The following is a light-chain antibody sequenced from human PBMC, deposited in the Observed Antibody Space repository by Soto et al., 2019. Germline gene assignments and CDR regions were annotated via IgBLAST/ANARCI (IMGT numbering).Light chain of an antibody. CDR2: DAS. J-gene: IGKJ5*01. CDR3: QQYKSYSSIT. Sequence: DFQMTQSPSTLSASVGDRVTITCRASQNIDTWLAWYQQKPGKAPKFLIYDASNLVSGVPSRFSGSGSGTDFTLTISSLQPDDFATYYCQQYKSYSSITFGQGTRWRL. V-gene: IGKV1-5*01. CDR1: QNIDTW.